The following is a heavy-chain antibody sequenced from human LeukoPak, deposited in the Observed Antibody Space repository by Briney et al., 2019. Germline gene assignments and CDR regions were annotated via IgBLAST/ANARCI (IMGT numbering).Heavy chain of an antibody. CDR1: GGTFSSYA. D-gene: IGHD6-13*01. CDR3: ARTQHLVLRSPLDP. Sequence: ASVKVSCKASGGTFSSYAISWVRQAPGQGLEWMGWMNPYSANTGYAQNFQGRITITRNTSISTAYMELSSLRSEDTAVYYCARTQHLVLRSPLDPWGQGTLVTVSS. CDR2: MNPYSANT. J-gene: IGHJ5*02. V-gene: IGHV1-8*03.